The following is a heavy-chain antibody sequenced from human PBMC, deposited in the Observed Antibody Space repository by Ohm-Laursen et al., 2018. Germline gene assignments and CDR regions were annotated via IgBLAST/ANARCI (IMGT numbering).Heavy chain of an antibody. V-gene: IGHV3-23*01. D-gene: IGHD3-10*01. CDR3: AKGLSGGTGHGNWFDP. CDR2: VTGSGRTT. Sequence: SLRLSCAASGFTFSGYAMSWVRQAPGKGPEWVSVVTGSGRTTYYRDSVKGRFTISRDNSMNTLYLQMNSLRVEDTAVYYCAKGLSGGTGHGNWFDPWGQGTLVSVSS. J-gene: IGHJ5*02. CDR1: GFTFSGYA.